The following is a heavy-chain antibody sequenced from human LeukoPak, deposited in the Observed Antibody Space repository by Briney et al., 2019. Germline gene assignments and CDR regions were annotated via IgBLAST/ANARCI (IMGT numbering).Heavy chain of an antibody. D-gene: IGHD6-13*01. Sequence: GGSLRLSCAASGFTFSSYEMNWVRQAPGKGLEWVSYISSSGSTIYYADSVKGRFTISRDNAKNSLYLQMNSLRAEDTAVYYCATDGGPAYSSSWYLYWGQGSLITVSS. CDR1: GFTFSSYE. CDR3: ATDGGPAYSSSWYLY. V-gene: IGHV3-48*03. CDR2: ISSSGSTI. J-gene: IGHJ4*02.